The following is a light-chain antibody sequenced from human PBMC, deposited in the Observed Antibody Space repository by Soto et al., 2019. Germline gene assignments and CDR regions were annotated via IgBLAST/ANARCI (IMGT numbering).Light chain of an antibody. CDR1: QSVSSDY. CDR2: GTS. V-gene: IGKV3-20*01. CDR3: QQYGDSVWR. Sequence: EIVLTQPPGTLSLSPGERATLSCRASQSVSSDYLAWYQQKPGQAPRLLIYGTSSRATGVPDRFSGSGSGTDFTLTISRLEPEDFAVYYCQQYGDSVWRFGQGTKVDI. J-gene: IGKJ1*01.